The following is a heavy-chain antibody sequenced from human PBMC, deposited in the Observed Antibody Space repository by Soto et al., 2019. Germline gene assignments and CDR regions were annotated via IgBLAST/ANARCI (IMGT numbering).Heavy chain of an antibody. CDR1: GFTFDDYA. J-gene: IGHJ3*02. CDR3: AKDILDIVVVPAAISAFDI. D-gene: IGHD2-2*03. Sequence: PGGSLRLSCAASGFTFDDYAMHWVRQAPGKGLEWVSGISWNSGSIGHADSVKGRFTISRDNAKNSLYLQMNSLRAEDTALYYCAKDILDIVVVPAAISAFDIWGQGTMVTVSS. CDR2: ISWNSGSI. V-gene: IGHV3-9*01.